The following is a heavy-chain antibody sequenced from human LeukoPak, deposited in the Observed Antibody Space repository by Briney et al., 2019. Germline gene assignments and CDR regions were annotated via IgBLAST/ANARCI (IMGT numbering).Heavy chain of an antibody. Sequence: PGGSLRLSCAASGFTFSSCEMNWVRQAPGKGLEWVSVLYSGGTTFYADSVKGRFTISRDNSMNTLYLQMKSLRPEDTAVYYCASPGPGGAAAGLFDYWGQGTLVTVSS. J-gene: IGHJ4*02. CDR1: GFTFSSCE. CDR2: LYSGGTT. CDR3: ASPGPGGAAAGLFDY. D-gene: IGHD6-13*01. V-gene: IGHV3-53*05.